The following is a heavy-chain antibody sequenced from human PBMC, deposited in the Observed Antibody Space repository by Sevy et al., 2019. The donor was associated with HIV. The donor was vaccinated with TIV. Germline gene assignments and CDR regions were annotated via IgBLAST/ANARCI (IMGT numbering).Heavy chain of an antibody. CDR1: GYTFTNYG. CDR3: ARRIYYDSSAYYWWFYP. CDR2: ISTHNGDT. V-gene: IGHV1-18*01. Sequence: ASVKVSCKASGYTFTNYGISWVRQAPGQGLEWMGWISTHNGDTNYAQKLQGRVTMTTDTSTSTAYMELRSLRSDDTAVYYCARRIYYDSSAYYWWFYPWGQGTLVTVSS. D-gene: IGHD3-22*01. J-gene: IGHJ5*02.